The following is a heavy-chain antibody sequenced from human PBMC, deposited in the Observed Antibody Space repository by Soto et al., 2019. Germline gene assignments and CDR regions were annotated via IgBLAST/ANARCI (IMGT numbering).Heavy chain of an antibody. CDR1: GFTFSGHT. D-gene: IGHD3-10*01. CDR3: VKGLSDTGRFDQ. Sequence: EVQLLDSGGGLVQPGGSLRLSCAASGFTFSGHTMNWVRQAPGKGLEWVSAISGSSKSTSYADSVRGRFTISRDNSKNTLYLQMDSPGAEDTAVYYGVKGLSDTGRFDQWVQGTLVSVSS. V-gene: IGHV3-23*01. J-gene: IGHJ4*02. CDR2: ISGSSKST.